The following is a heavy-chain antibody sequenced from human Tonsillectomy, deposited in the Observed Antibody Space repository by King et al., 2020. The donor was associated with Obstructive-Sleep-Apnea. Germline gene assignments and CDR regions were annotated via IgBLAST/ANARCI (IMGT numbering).Heavy chain of an antibody. V-gene: IGHV3-30*04. D-gene: IGHD3-22*01. CDR2: ISYDGSNK. CDR1: GFTFSSYA. J-gene: IGHJ4*02. Sequence: VQLVESGGGVVQPGRSLRLSCAASGFTFSSYAMHWVRQAPGKGLEGVAVISYDGSNKYYADSVKGRFTISRDNSKNTLYLQMNSLRAEATAVYYCARDLNYYDSSGYFDYWGQGTLVTVSS. CDR3: ARDLNYYDSSGYFDY.